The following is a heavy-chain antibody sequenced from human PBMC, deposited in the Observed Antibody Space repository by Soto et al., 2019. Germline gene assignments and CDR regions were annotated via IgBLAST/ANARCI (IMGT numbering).Heavy chain of an antibody. Sequence: EVQLVESGGGLVKPGGSLRLSCAASGFTFSSYSMNWVRQAPGKGLEWVSSISSSSSYIYYADSVKGRFTISRDNAKNSLYLQMNSLRAEDTAVYYCARECGTFGGVIVNYYYYGMDVWGQGTTVTVSS. CDR3: ARECGTFGGVIVNYYYYGMDV. CDR2: ISSSSSYI. CDR1: GFTFSSYS. V-gene: IGHV3-21*01. D-gene: IGHD3-16*02. J-gene: IGHJ6*02.